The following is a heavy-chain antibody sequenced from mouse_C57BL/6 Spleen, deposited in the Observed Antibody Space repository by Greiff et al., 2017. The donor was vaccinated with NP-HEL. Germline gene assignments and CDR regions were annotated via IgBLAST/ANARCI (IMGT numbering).Heavy chain of an antibody. Sequence: QVQLQQPGAELVRPGSSVKLSCKASGYTFTSYWMHWVKQRPIQGLEWIGNIDPSDSETHYNQKFKDKATLTVDKSSSTAYMQLSSLTSEDSAVYYCARDYYDSYAMDYWGQGTSVTVSS. D-gene: IGHD2-4*01. CDR3: ARDYYDSYAMDY. V-gene: IGHV1-52*01. J-gene: IGHJ4*01. CDR1: GYTFTSYW. CDR2: IDPSDSET.